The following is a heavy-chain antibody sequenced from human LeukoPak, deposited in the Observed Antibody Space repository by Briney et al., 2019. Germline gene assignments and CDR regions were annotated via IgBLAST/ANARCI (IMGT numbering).Heavy chain of an antibody. V-gene: IGHV3-43D*03. CDR3: AKGQLPRTTVTYFDY. D-gene: IGHD4-17*01. CDR1: GFTFDDYA. Sequence: GGSLRLSCAASGFTFDDYAMHWVRQAPGKGLEWVSLISWDGGSTYYADSVKGRFTISRDNSKNSLYLQMNSLRAEDTALYYCAKGQLPRTTVTYFDYWGQGTLVTVSS. J-gene: IGHJ4*02. CDR2: ISWDGGST.